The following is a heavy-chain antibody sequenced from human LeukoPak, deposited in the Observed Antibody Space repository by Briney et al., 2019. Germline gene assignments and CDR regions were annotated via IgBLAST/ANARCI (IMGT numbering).Heavy chain of an antibody. CDR1: GFTFSSYG. CDR3: ARAMRYYDFWSGYYRHDAFDI. V-gene: IGHV3-33*08. Sequence: PGGSLRLSCAASGFTFSSYGMHWVRQAPGKGLEWVAVIWYDGSNKYYADSVKGRFTISRDNSKNTLYLQMNSLRAEDTAVYYCARAMRYYDFWSGYYRHDAFDIWGQGTMVTVSS. D-gene: IGHD3-3*01. J-gene: IGHJ3*02. CDR2: IWYDGSNK.